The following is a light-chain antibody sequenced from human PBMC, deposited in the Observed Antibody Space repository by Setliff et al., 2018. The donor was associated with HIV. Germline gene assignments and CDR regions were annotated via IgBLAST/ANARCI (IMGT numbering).Light chain of an antibody. CDR1: SSDVGGYNY. V-gene: IGLV2-23*02. CDR3: CSYAASGPV. J-gene: IGLJ1*01. CDR2: DVK. Sequence: QSALAQPASVSGSPGQSITLSCTGTSSDVGGYNYVSWYQQHPDKAPKLMIYDVKNRPSGVSDRFPGSKSGNTASLTISGLQAEDEADYYCCSYAASGPVFGAGTKVTVL.